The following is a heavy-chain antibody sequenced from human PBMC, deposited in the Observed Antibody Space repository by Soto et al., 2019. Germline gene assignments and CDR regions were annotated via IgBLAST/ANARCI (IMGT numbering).Heavy chain of an antibody. V-gene: IGHV4-61*01. CDR2: IYHSGTT. Sequence: PSETLSRTCSVSGDSVSSGLYYWSWIRQPPGKGLEWIGYIYHSGTTKYNPSLKSPVTISVDTSKNQFSLQMTLVTAADTAIYYCARVSFYYDNSGYAVAWFDPWGQGTLVTVSS. CDR1: GDSVSSGLYY. D-gene: IGHD3-22*01. CDR3: ARVSFYYDNSGYAVAWFDP. J-gene: IGHJ5*02.